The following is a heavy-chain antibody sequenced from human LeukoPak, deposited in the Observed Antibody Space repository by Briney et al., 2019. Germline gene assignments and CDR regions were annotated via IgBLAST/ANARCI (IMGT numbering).Heavy chain of an antibody. J-gene: IGHJ6*03. D-gene: IGHD4-17*01. CDR1: GGTFKGYP. Sequence: GASVKVSCKDSGGTFKGYPVTWVRQAPGQGLEWMGGIIPMLGTVKYAQKFQGRVTLTGDISTSTVYMELRSLTSDDTALYFCARAGPEADDYGDYRYYYYMDVWGKGTTVSISS. V-gene: IGHV1-69*10. CDR2: IIPMLGTV. CDR3: ARAGPEADDYGDYRYYYYMDV.